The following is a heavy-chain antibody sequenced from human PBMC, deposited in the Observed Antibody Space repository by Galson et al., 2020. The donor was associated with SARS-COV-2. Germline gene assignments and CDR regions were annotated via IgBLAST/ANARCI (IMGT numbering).Heavy chain of an antibody. D-gene: IGHD3-22*01. J-gene: IGHJ4*02. Sequence: ASVKVSCKVSGYTLTELSMHWVRQAPGKGLEWMGGFDPEDGETIYAQKFQVRVTMTEDTSTDTAYMELSSLRSEDTAVYYCATAIWAITMIVPSYFDYWGQGTLVTVSS. CDR3: ATAIWAITMIVPSYFDY. V-gene: IGHV1-24*01. CDR2: FDPEDGET. CDR1: GYTLTELS.